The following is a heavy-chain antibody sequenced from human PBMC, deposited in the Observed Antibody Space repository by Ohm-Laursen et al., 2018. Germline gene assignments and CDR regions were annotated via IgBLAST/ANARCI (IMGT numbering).Heavy chain of an antibody. V-gene: IGHV3-66*01. Sequence: SLRLSCSASGFTVSSNYMSWVRQAPGKGLEWVSIIYAGGSTYYADSVKGRFTISRDNSKNTLYLQMNSLRAEDTAVYYCARALAVNWFDPWGQGTLVTVSS. CDR3: ARALAVNWFDP. CDR1: GFTVSSNY. CDR2: IYAGGST. D-gene: IGHD6-19*01. J-gene: IGHJ5*02.